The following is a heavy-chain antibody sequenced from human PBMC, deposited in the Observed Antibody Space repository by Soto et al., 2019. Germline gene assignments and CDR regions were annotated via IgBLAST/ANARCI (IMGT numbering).Heavy chain of an antibody. CDR1: GGSISDGSYY. CDR2: IYYSGNT. J-gene: IGHJ3*01. V-gene: IGHV4-31*11. D-gene: IGHD3-22*01. Sequence: QVQLQESGPGLVKPSQTMSLTCAVSGGSISDGSYYLTWVRQHPGKGLEWIGYIYYSGNTYSNPSLRSRVNITVDTSKNQFYLKLSSVTAADTAVYYCARVPYDSTGWGIFDVWGQGTMVTVSS. CDR3: ARVPYDSTGWGIFDV.